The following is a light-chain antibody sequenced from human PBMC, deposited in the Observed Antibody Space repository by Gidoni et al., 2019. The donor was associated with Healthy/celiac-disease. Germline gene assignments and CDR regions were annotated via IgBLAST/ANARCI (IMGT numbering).Light chain of an antibody. CDR3: QSYDSSLSGSV. Sequence: QSVLTQPPPVSGAPGQRVTLSCTGSISNIGAGYDVHWYPQLPGTAPKLLIYGNSNRPSGVPDRFSGSKSGTSASLAITGLQAEDEADYYCQSYDSSLSGSVFGGGTQLTVL. CDR2: GNS. J-gene: IGLJ7*01. CDR1: ISNIGAGYD. V-gene: IGLV1-40*01.